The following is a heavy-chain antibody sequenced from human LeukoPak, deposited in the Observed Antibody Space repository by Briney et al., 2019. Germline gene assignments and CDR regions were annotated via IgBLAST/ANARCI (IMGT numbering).Heavy chain of an antibody. CDR2: INHSGST. Sequence: ASETLSLTCAVYGGSFSGYYWSWIRQPPGKGLEWIGEINHSGSTNYNPSLKSRVTISVDTSKNQFSLKLSSVTAADTALYYCAKDIAAAGTGWFDPWGQGTLVTVSS. V-gene: IGHV4-34*01. CDR3: AKDIAAAGTGWFDP. CDR1: GGSFSGYY. D-gene: IGHD6-13*01. J-gene: IGHJ5*02.